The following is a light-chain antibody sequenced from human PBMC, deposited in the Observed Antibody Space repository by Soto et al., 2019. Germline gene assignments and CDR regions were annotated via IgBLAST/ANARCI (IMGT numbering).Light chain of an antibody. CDR1: QSVSLN. V-gene: IGKV3-15*01. J-gene: IGKJ4*01. Sequence: EIVMTQSPATLSVSPGERATLSCRASQSVSLNLAWYQQKPGQAPRLLMYRASTRATGIPARFSGSGSGTEFTLTISSLQSEDFAVYYCQQYTDWPLTFGGGTRVEIK. CDR2: RAS. CDR3: QQYTDWPLT.